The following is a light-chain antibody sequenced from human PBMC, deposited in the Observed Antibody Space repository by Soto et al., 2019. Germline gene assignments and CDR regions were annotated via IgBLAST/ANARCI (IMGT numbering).Light chain of an antibody. V-gene: IGKV1-27*01. CDR1: QGISNY. Sequence: DIQMTQSPSSLSASVGDRVTITCRASQGISNYLAWYQQKPGKDAKLLIYGASTVQSGVPSRFSGSGSGTDCTLTITSLQAEDVATYLCQKYNSAPLTFGGGTKLEIK. J-gene: IGKJ4*01. CDR2: GAS. CDR3: QKYNSAPLT.